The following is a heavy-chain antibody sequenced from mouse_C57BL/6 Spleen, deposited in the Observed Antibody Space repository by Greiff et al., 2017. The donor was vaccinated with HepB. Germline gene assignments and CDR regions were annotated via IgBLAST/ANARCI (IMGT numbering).Heavy chain of an antibody. V-gene: IGHV1-85*01. Sequence: VKLVESGPELVKPGASVKLSCKASGYTFTSYDINWVKQRPGQGLEWIGWIYPRDGSTKYNEKFKGKATLTVDTSSSTAYMELHSLTSEDSAVYFCARTVLRNGGGMDYWGQGTSVTVSS. D-gene: IGHD1-1*01. CDR1: GYTFTSYD. CDR2: IYPRDGST. CDR3: ARTVLRNGGGMDY. J-gene: IGHJ4*01.